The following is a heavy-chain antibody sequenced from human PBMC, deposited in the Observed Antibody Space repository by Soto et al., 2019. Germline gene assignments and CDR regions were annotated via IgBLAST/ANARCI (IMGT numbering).Heavy chain of an antibody. V-gene: IGHV3-23*01. CDR1: GFTFSSYA. Sequence: PGGSLRLSFAASGFTFSSYAMRWVRQAPGKGLEWVSAISGSGGSTYYADSVKGRFTISRDNSKNTLYLQMNSLRAEDTAVYYCAKEPIFGVVITDYNWFDPWGQGTLVTVSS. J-gene: IGHJ5*02. CDR2: ISGSGGST. CDR3: AKEPIFGVVITDYNWFDP. D-gene: IGHD3-3*01.